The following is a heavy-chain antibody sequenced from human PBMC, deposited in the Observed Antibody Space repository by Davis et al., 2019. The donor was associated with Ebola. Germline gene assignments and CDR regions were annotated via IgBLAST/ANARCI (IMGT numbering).Heavy chain of an antibody. Sequence: AASVKVSCKTSGGTFTNYAVNWVRQAPGQGLEWMGGIIPVFRTANYAQKFQGRVTITADESTRTAYMELNGLRSEDTAVYYCAHLGPQRYCSGGGCHGYLDYWGQGTLVTVSS. J-gene: IGHJ4*02. D-gene: IGHD2-15*01. CDR1: GGTFTNYA. V-gene: IGHV1-69*13. CDR3: AHLGPQRYCSGGGCHGYLDY. CDR2: IIPVFRTA.